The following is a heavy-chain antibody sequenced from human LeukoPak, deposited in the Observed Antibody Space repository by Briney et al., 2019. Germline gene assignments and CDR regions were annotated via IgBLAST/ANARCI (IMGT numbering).Heavy chain of an antibody. J-gene: IGHJ4*02. CDR3: ATEAPGSYRFDN. Sequence: ASVKVSCKASGNIFTNYHLYWVRLAPGRGLEWMGAVYTDGGTITNTRSFQGRVTMTRDVSTRTVYMELSSVNSEDTAVYYCATEAPGSYRFDNWGQEILVTVSS. V-gene: IGHV1-46*01. CDR2: VYTDGGTI. CDR1: GNIFTNYH. D-gene: IGHD3-10*01.